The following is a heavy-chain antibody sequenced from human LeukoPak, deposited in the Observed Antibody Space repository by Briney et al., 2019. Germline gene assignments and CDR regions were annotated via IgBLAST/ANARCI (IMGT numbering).Heavy chain of an antibody. D-gene: IGHD3-22*01. Sequence: GGSLRLSCAASGFTFSSYSINWVRQAPGKGLEWVSSISVRSNYIYYADSVRGRFSISRDDARHSLYLEMNSLRAEDSAVYYCVRLRRNSDRSGYYYYYDYWGQGTLVTVSS. V-gene: IGHV3-21*01. CDR1: GFTFSSYS. CDR3: VRLRRNSDRSGYYYYYDY. CDR2: ISVRSNYI. J-gene: IGHJ4*02.